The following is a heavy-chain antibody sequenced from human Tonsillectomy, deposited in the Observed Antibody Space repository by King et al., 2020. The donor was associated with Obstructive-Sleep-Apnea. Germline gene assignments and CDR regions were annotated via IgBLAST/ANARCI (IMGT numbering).Heavy chain of an antibody. Sequence: VQLVESGGGLVKPGGSLRLSCAASGFTFSSYSMNWVRQAPGKGLEWVSSISSSSSYIHYTDSVKGRFTISRDNAKNSLYLQMNSLRAEDTAFYYCARDNSGTAFDPWGHGTLVTVSS. J-gene: IGHJ5*02. CDR1: GFTFSSYS. V-gene: IGHV3-21*01. CDR3: ARDNSGTAFDP. CDR2: ISSSSSYI. D-gene: IGHD1-1*01.